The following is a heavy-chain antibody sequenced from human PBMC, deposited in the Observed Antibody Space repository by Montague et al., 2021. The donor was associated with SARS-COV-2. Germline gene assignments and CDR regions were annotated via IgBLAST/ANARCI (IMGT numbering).Heavy chain of an antibody. CDR3: ARVRITMIVVVDAFDI. Sequence: TLSLTCTVSGGSISSGGYYWSWIRQHPGKGLEWIGYIYYSGSTXYNPSLKSRVTISVDTSKNQFSLKLSSVTAADTAVYYCARVRITMIVVVDAFDIWGQGTMVTASS. V-gene: IGHV4-31*03. J-gene: IGHJ3*02. D-gene: IGHD3-22*01. CDR2: IYYSGST. CDR1: GGSISSGGYY.